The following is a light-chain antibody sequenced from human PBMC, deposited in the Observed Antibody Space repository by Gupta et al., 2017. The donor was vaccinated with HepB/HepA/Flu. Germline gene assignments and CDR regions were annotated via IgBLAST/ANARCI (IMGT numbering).Light chain of an antibody. V-gene: IGLV3-1*01. Sequence: SYELTQPPSVSVYPGQTASITCSGDKLGDKYAYWYQQKPGQSPVLVIYQDSKRPSGIPERFSGSNSGNTATLTISGTQAMDEADYYCQAWDSSTAGVVFGGGTKLTVL. CDR2: QDS. CDR1: KLGDKY. CDR3: QAWDSSTAGVV. J-gene: IGLJ2*01.